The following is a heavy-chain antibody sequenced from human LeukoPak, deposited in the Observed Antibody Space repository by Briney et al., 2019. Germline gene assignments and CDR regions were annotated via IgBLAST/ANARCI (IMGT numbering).Heavy chain of an antibody. CDR1: GFTFSSYG. V-gene: IGHV3-30*18. CDR3: AKDRDSSSYYYYYGMDV. Sequence: GGSLRLSCAASGFTFSSYGMHWVRQAPGKGLEWVAVISYDGSNKYYADSVKGRFTISRDNSKNTLYLQMNSLRAEDTAVYYCAKDRDSSSYYYYYGMDVWGQGTTVTVSS. J-gene: IGHJ6*02. D-gene: IGHD3-22*01. CDR2: ISYDGSNK.